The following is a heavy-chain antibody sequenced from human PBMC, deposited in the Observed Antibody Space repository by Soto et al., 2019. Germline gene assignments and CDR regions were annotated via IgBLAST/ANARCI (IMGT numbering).Heavy chain of an antibody. CDR3: ARSWYSTTRYFDF. J-gene: IGHJ2*01. CDR1: GYTFTSYG. Sequence: QVQLVQSGPEVKRPGASVTVSCKPSGYTFTSYGISWVRQAPGQGLEWMGWISAHNGNTNYAQKVQGRVTMTTDTSTSTAYRELTSLRSDDTAVYYCARSWYSTTRYFDFWGRGTLVTVSS. CDR2: ISAHNGNT. D-gene: IGHD1-26*01. V-gene: IGHV1-18*01.